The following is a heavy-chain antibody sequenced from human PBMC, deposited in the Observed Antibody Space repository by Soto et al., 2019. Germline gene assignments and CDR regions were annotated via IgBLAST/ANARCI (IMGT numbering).Heavy chain of an antibody. V-gene: IGHV3-23*01. CDR3: AKPYYDFWSGYYDY. Sequence: GGSLRLSCAASGFTFSSYAMSWVRQAPGKGLEWVSAISGSGGSTYYADSVKGRFTISRDNSKNTLYLQMNSLRAEDTAVYYCAKPYYDFWSGYYDYWGQGTLVTVSS. D-gene: IGHD3-3*01. CDR1: GFTFSSYA. CDR2: ISGSGGST. J-gene: IGHJ4*02.